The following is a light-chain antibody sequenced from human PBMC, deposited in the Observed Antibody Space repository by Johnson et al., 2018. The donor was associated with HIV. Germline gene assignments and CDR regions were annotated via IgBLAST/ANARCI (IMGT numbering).Light chain of an antibody. CDR1: SSNIGNNY. CDR2: ENN. Sequence: HSVLTQPPSVSAAPGQKVIISCSGSSSNIGNNYVSWYQQLPGTAPKLLIYENNKRPSGIPDRFSGSKSGTSATLGITGLQTGDEADYYCGTWDSSLSAYVFGTGTKVTVL. CDR3: GTWDSSLSAYV. J-gene: IGLJ1*01. V-gene: IGLV1-51*02.